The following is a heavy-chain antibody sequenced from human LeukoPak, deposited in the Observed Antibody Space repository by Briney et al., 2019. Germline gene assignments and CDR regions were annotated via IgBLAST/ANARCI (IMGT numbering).Heavy chain of an antibody. Sequence: GGSLSFSGAASGFSAGANFMSWFRQAPGKGLNCLSVIFGGGATYYADSVKGRFTISRDILKNTLFLQMNSLRAEDTAVYYCARDRGYYDRSGYFYDSNWGLGTLVTVSS. D-gene: IGHD3-22*01. J-gene: IGHJ4*02. V-gene: IGHV3-66*01. CDR1: GFSAGANF. CDR2: IFGGGAT. CDR3: ARDRGYYDRSGYFYDSN.